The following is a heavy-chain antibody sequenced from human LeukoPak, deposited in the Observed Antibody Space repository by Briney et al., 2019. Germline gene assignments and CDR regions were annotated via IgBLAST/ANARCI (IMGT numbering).Heavy chain of an antibody. D-gene: IGHD6-6*01. J-gene: IGHJ4*02. V-gene: IGHV3-48*01. CDR1: GFTFSSYS. CDR3: AKGGRPDDY. CDR2: ISSSSSTI. Sequence: GGSGRLFCAASGFTFSSYSMNWVRQAPGKGLEWVSYISSSSSTIYYADSVKGRFTISRDNAKNSLYLQMNSLRAEDTAVYYCAKGGRPDDYWGQGTLVTVSS.